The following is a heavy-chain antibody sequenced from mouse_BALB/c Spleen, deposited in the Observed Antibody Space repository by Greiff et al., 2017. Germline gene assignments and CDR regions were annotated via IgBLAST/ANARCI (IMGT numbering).Heavy chain of an antibody. Sequence: EVQLQQSGPGLVKPSQSLSLTCSVTGYSITSGYYWNWLRQFPGNKLEWMGYISYEGSNNYNPSLKNRISTTRDTSKNQFFLRLNSVTTENTATYYCASEGGNYGFAYWGEGTLVTVSA. CDR2: ISYEGSN. D-gene: IGHD2-1*01. CDR1: GYSITSGYY. J-gene: IGHJ3*01. CDR3: ASEGGNYGFAY. V-gene: IGHV3-6*02.